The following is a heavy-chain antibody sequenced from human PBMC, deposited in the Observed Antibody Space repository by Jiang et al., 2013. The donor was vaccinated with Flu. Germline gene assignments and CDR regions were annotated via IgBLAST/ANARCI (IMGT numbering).Heavy chain of an antibody. CDR2: IIPIFGTA. J-gene: IGHJ4*02. Sequence: GAEVKKPGSSVKVSCKASGGTFSSYAISWVRQAPGQGLEWMGGIIPIFGTANYAQKFQGRVTITADESTSTAYMELSSLRSEDTAVYYCARGDTRVPLYDILTGYYFGYWGQGTLVTVSS. CDR3: ARGDTRVPLYDILTGYYFGY. V-gene: IGHV1-69*01. CDR1: GGTFSSYA. D-gene: IGHD3-9*01.